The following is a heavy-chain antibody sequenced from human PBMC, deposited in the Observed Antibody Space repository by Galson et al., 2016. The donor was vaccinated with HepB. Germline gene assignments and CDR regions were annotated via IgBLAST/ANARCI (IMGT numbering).Heavy chain of an antibody. D-gene: IGHD6-13*01. CDR1: GFTFTNYW. Sequence: SLRLSCAASGFTFTNYWMSWVRQAPGKGPVWVSRINSDGSSTTYADSVKGRFTISRDNAKNTLYLQMNSLRAEDTALYYCTRVHREGIAAAGLQIWGQGTLVLVSS. CDR2: INSDGSST. J-gene: IGHJ4*02. V-gene: IGHV3-74*01. CDR3: TRVHREGIAAAGLQI.